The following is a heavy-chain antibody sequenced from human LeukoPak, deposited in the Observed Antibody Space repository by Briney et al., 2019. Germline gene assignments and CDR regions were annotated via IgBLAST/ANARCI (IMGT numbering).Heavy chain of an antibody. D-gene: IGHD3-22*01. CDR3: ARAYYYDSSGYYYRHFDY. CDR2: NCSSRSKI. J-gene: IGHJ4*02. Sequence: WGALRVSCAASRCTFSGHIMNWVRQARAKGVEWVAANCSSRSKIYFVDSVKGRFTISTDKATNSPYLQMNSLRAEDTAVYYCARAYYYDSSGYYYRHFDYWGQGTLVTVSS. CDR1: RCTFSGHI. V-gene: IGHV3-21*06.